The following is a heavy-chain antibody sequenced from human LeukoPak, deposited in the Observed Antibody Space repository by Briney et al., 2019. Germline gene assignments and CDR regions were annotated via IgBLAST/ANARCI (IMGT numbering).Heavy chain of an antibody. D-gene: IGHD7-27*01. Sequence: GGSLRLSCVASGFTFDTFAMSWVRQAPGKGLEWVSGIGNTETYYSDSVKGRFTISRDNSKSTIYLHMCNLRAEDTALYYCARDVQAFNSNWDYFEYWGQGTPVTVSS. V-gene: IGHV3-23*01. J-gene: IGHJ4*02. CDR1: GFTFDTFA. CDR2: IGNTET. CDR3: ARDVQAFNSNWDYFEY.